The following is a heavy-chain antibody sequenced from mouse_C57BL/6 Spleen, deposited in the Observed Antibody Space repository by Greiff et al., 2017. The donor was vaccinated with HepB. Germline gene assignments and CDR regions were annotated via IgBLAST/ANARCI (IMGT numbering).Heavy chain of an antibody. D-gene: IGHD2-3*01. Sequence: VQLQQPGAELVKPGASVKVSCKASGYTFPSYWMHWVKQRPGQGLEWIGSIHPSDSDTNYNQKFKGKATMTVDKSSSTAYMQLSSLTSEDSAVYYCAIDGYYDSMDYWGQGTSVTVSS. CDR2: IHPSDSDT. CDR1: GYTFPSYW. CDR3: AIDGYYDSMDY. J-gene: IGHJ4*01. V-gene: IGHV1-74*01.